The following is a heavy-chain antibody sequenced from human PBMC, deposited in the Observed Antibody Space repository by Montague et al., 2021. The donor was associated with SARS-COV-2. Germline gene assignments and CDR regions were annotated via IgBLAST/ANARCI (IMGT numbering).Heavy chain of an antibody. CDR2: ISSSGSTI. V-gene: IGHV3-48*03. J-gene: IGHJ4*02. Sequence: SLRLSCAASGFTFSTYEMNWVRQAPGKGLQWVSYISSSGSTIYYADSVQGRFTISRDNAKNSLYLQMNNLRAEDTAVYYCTRDLELVFVPDVIDYWGQGTLVIVSS. CDR1: GFTFSTYE. CDR3: TRDLELVFVPDVIDY. D-gene: IGHD2-2*01.